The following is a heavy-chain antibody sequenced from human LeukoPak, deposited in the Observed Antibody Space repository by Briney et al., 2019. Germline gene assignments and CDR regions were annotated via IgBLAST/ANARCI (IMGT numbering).Heavy chain of an antibody. D-gene: IGHD6-19*01. CDR3: AKVPGSGWYSALGY. CDR2: INPNSGGT. V-gene: IGHV1-2*06. CDR1: GYTFTGYY. Sequence: KVSCKASGYTFTGYYMHWVRQAPGQGLEWMGRINPNSGGTNYAQKFQGRVTMTRDTSISTAYMELSRLRSDDTAVYYCAKVPGSGWYSALGYWGQGTLVTVSS. J-gene: IGHJ4*02.